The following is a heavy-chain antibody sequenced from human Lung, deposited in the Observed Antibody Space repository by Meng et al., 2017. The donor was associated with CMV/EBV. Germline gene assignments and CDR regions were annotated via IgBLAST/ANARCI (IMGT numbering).Heavy chain of an antibody. CDR2: ISWNSGSI. J-gene: IGHJ4*02. Sequence: SLKISCAASGFTFDDYAMHWVRQAPGKGLEWVSGISWNSGSIGYADSVKGRFTISRDNAKNSLYLQMNSLRAEDTALYYCAKDIFPATVTTSFLDYWGQGTXVTVSS. CDR3: AKDIFPATVTTSFLDY. V-gene: IGHV3-9*01. CDR1: GFTFDDYA. D-gene: IGHD4-17*01.